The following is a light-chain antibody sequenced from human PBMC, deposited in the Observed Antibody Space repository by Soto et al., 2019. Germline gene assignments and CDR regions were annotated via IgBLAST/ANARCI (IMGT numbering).Light chain of an antibody. CDR3: LQDADFPRT. CDR2: AAS. Sequence: AIQMTQSPSSLPASVGDRVIITCRAIQDIRNDLTWYQQRPRKAPKLLIYAASRLQSGVPSRFSGSGSGTFFTLTISSLQPEDVATYYCLQDADFPRTFGQGTKVDIK. J-gene: IGKJ1*01. V-gene: IGKV1-6*01. CDR1: QDIRND.